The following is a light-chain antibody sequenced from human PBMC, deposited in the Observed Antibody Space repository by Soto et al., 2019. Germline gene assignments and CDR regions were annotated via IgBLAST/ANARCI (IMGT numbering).Light chain of an antibody. Sequence: DIQMIQSPSSLSASVGDRVTITCRASQSIISYLNWYQQKPGKAPKLLIYAASSLQSGVPSRFSGSGSGTDFTLTISSLQPEDFATYYCQQSYSTPPTFGQGTRLEIK. CDR3: QQSYSTPPT. J-gene: IGKJ5*01. V-gene: IGKV1-39*01. CDR1: QSIISY. CDR2: AAS.